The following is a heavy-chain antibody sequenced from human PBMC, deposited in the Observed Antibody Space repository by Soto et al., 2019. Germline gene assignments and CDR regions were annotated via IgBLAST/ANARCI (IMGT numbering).Heavy chain of an antibody. Sequence: PGGSLRLSCAASGFTFSSYAMSWVRQAPGKGLEWVSAISGSGGSTYYADSVKGRFTISRDNSKNTLYLQMNSLRAEDTAVYYCAKQVGAGTYYYGMDVWGQGTTVTVSS. J-gene: IGHJ6*02. D-gene: IGHD3-16*01. V-gene: IGHV3-23*01. CDR3: AKQVGAGTYYYGMDV. CDR1: GFTFSSYA. CDR2: ISGSGGST.